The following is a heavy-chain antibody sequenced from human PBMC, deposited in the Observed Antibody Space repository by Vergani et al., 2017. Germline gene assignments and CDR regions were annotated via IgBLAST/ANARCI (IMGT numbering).Heavy chain of an antibody. CDR3: ARGDPEYSSSTSCYSSDY. V-gene: IGHV1-69*13. D-gene: IGHD2-2*02. Sequence: QGQLAQSGAEVKKPGSSVKVSCKASGGTFSSYAISWVRQAPGQGLEWMGGIIPIFGTANYAQKFQGRVTITADESTSTAYMELSSLRSEDTAVYYCARGDPEYSSSTSCYSSDYWGQGTLVTVSS. CDR2: IIPIFGTA. J-gene: IGHJ4*02. CDR1: GGTFSSYA.